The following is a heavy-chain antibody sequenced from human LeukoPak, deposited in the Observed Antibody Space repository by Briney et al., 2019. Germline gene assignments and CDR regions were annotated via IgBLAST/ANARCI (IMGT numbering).Heavy chain of an antibody. CDR2: IYYSGTT. D-gene: IGHD6-13*01. J-gene: IGHJ4*02. Sequence: SETLSLTCTVSGGSISSYYWSWIRQPPGKGLEWIGYIYYSGTTNYNPSLKSRVTISVDTSKNQFSLKLSSVTAADTAVYYCARGVYIAAAQYAYWGQGTLVSVSS. V-gene: IGHV4-59*01. CDR1: GGSISSYY. CDR3: ARGVYIAAAQYAY.